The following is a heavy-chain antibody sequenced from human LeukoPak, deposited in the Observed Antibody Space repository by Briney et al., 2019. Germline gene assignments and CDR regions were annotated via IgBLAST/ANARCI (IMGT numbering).Heavy chain of an antibody. Sequence: GASVKVSCKASGYTFISYGISCVRQAPGQGLEWMEWISSHNGYTKYAQKFQGRVTMTTDTSMSTAYMEFESLRSDDTAVYYCARRRAVAGVNWFGPWGQGTLVTVSS. J-gene: IGHJ5*02. CDR2: ISSHNGYT. CDR1: GYTFISYG. CDR3: ARRRAVAGVNWFGP. D-gene: IGHD6-19*01. V-gene: IGHV1-18*01.